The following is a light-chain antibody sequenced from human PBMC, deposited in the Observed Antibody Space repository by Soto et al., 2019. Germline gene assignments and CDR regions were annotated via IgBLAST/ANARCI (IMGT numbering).Light chain of an antibody. V-gene: IGLV2-8*01. CDR1: SSDVGGYNF. CDR3: SSYAGRNTVV. CDR2: EVS. Sequence: QSALTQPPSASGSPGQSVTISCTGTSSDVGGYNFVSWYQQHPGTAPKLMISEVSRRPSGVPDRFSGSKSGNTASLTVSGLQAEDGAKYYCSSYAGRNTVVLGGGTNLPAL. J-gene: IGLJ2*01.